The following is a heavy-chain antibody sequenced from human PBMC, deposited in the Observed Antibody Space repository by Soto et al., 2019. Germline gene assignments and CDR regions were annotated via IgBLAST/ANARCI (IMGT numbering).Heavy chain of an antibody. J-gene: IGHJ6*02. CDR2: ISWNSGSI. CDR1: GFTFDDYA. D-gene: IGHD1-26*01. CDR3: AKIGGGATRVDYYGMDV. Sequence: GGSLRLSCAASGFTFDDYAMHWVRQAPGKGLEWVSGISWNSGSIGYADSVKGRFTISRGNAKNSLYLQMNSLRAEDTALYYCAKIGGGATRVDYYGMDVWGQGTTVTVSS. V-gene: IGHV3-9*01.